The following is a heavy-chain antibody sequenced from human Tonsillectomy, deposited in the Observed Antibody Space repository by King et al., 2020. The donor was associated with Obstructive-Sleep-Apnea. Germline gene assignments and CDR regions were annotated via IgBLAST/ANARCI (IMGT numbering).Heavy chain of an antibody. D-gene: IGHD3-9*01. CDR2: ISASGGST. Sequence: VQLVESGGGLVQPGGSLRLSCAASGFTFNNYAMNWVRQTPGKGLEWVSGISASGGSTYYADPVKGRFTISRDNSKNSLFLQMNSLRAEDTAVYYCAKELVSSRRTSQFYYHGTDVWGQGTTVTVSS. CDR1: GFTFNNYA. V-gene: IGHV3-23*04. CDR3: AKELVSSRRTSQFYYHGTDV. J-gene: IGHJ6*02.